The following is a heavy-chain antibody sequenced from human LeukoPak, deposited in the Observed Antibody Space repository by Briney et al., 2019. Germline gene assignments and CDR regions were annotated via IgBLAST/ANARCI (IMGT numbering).Heavy chain of an antibody. CDR1: GGSISSGDYY. CDR3: ARDPPYYYDSSGYGMDV. D-gene: IGHD3-22*01. J-gene: IGHJ6*02. CDR2: IYCSGST. V-gene: IGHV4-30-4*01. Sequence: SQTLSLTCTVSGGSISSGDYYWSWIRQPPGKGLEWIGYIYCSGSTYYNPSLKSRVTISVDTSKNQFSLRLSSVTAADTAVYYCARDPPYYYDSSGYGMDVWGQGTTVTVSS.